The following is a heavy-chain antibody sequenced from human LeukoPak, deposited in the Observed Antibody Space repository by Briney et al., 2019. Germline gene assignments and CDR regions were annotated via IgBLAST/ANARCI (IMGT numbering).Heavy chain of an antibody. D-gene: IGHD1-14*01. CDR2: IKQDGSEK. J-gene: IGHJ4*02. CDR1: GLTFISYW. V-gene: IGHV3-7*01. CDR3: ARDRKAPGNFDY. Sequence: GGSLRLSCPASGLTFISYWMSWVRKAPGKGLGWVANIKQDGSEKYYVDSVKGRFTISRDNAKNSLYLQMNSLRAEDTAVYYCARDRKAPGNFDYWGQGTLVTVSS.